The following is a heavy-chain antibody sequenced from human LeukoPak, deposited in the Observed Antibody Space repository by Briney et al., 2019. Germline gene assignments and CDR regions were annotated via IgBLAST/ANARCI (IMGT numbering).Heavy chain of an antibody. J-gene: IGHJ6*02. CDR3: AREYCSGGSCSPYYYYGMDV. V-gene: IGHV6-1*01. CDR2: TYYRSKWYN. CDR1: GDSVSSNSAA. Sequence: SQALSLTCAISGDSVSSNSAAWNWIRQSPSRGLEWLGRTYYRSKWYNDYAVSVKSRITINPDTSKNQFSLQLNSVTPEGTAVYYCAREYCSGGSCSPYYYYGMDVWGQGTTVTVSS. D-gene: IGHD2-15*01.